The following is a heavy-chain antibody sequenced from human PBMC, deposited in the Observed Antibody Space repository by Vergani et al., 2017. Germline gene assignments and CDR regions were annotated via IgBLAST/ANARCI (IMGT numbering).Heavy chain of an antibody. CDR1: GGSFSGYY. CDR3: ARTLPPKTGTTPPYFDY. D-gene: IGHD1-1*01. Sequence: QVQLQQWGAGLLKPSETLSLTCAVYGGSFSGYYWSWIRQPPGKGLEWIGEINNSGSTNYNPSLKSRVTITVDTSKNQFSLKRSSVTAADTAVYYCARTLPPKTGTTPPYFDYWGQGTLVTVSS. CDR2: INNSGST. J-gene: IGHJ4*02. V-gene: IGHV4-34*01.